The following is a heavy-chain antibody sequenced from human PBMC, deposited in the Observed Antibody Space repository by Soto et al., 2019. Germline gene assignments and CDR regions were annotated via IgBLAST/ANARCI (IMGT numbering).Heavy chain of an antibody. CDR3: ARLRAPAGAYYECRMVDH. Sequence: QVRLQESGPGLVKPSQTLSLTCTVSGASINSADDYWSWIRQPPGKGLEWIAYIYYTGSTYSNPSLKSRISMSVDTSRNQFSLKLSSVTAADTAVYYCARLRAPAGAYYECRMVDHWGQGTLVTVSS. V-gene: IGHV4-30-4*01. D-gene: IGHD6-13*01. CDR1: GASINSADDY. J-gene: IGHJ4*02. CDR2: IYYTGST.